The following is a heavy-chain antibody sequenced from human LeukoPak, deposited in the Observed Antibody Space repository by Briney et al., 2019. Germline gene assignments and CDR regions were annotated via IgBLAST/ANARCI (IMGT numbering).Heavy chain of an antibody. CDR1: GFTFTNYW. J-gene: IGHJ4*02. D-gene: IGHD3-16*01. CDR3: GRLADYSDYVDY. V-gene: IGHV3-7*03. CDR2: INKHGSEK. Sequence: GGSLRLSCAASGFTFTNYWMTWVRQSPGKGLEWVANINKHGSEKYYVDSVRGRFSISRDNANNSLHLQLNDLGADDTAVYYCGRLADYSDYVDYWGRGTLVTVSS.